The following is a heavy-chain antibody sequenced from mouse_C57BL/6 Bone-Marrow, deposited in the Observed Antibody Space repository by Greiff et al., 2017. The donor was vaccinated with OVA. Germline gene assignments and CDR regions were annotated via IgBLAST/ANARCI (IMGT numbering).Heavy chain of an antibody. D-gene: IGHD1-1*01. J-gene: IGHJ4*01. V-gene: IGHV5-17*01. CDR2: ISSGSSTI. Sequence: EVNLVESGGGLVKPGGSLKLSCAASGFTFSDYGMHWVRQAPEKGLEWVAYISSGSSTIYYADTVKGRFTISRDNAKNTLFLQMTSLRSEDTAMYYCAFHYYGSSFYYAMDYWGQGTSVTVSS. CDR3: AFHYYGSSFYYAMDY. CDR1: GFTFSDYG.